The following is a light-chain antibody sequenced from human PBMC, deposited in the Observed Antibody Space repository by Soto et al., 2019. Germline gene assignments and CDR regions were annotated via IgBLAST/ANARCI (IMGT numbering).Light chain of an antibody. J-gene: IGKJ1*01. CDR1: QSVSSN. V-gene: IGKV3-15*01. Sequence: IVMSQSPATLSVSPGERATLSFRASQSVSSNLAWYQQKPGQAPRLLIYDASTRATGVPARFSGSGSGTEFTLTISSLQSEDFAVYYCQHYIAWPEFGQGTKV. CDR3: QHYIAWPE. CDR2: DAS.